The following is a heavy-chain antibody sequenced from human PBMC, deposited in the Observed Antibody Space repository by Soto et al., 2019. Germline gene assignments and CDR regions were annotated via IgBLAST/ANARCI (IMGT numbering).Heavy chain of an antibody. Sequence: SETLSLTCTVSGGSISGYYWSWIRQPPGEGLEWIGNVHYSGSTNYNPSLKSRITISADTSKNQFSLNLSSVTAADTAIYYCSRVLDPGYSDYWGQGNLVTVSS. CDR2: VHYSGST. V-gene: IGHV4-59*01. CDR1: GGSISGYY. CDR3: SRVLDPGYSDY. J-gene: IGHJ4*02.